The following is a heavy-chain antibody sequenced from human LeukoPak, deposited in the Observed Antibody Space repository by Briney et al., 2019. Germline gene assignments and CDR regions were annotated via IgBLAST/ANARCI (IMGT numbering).Heavy chain of an antibody. J-gene: IGHJ3*02. D-gene: IGHD6-6*01. CDR3: ARVEAAHPAEDAFDI. V-gene: IGHV1-18*01. CDR2: ISAYNGNT. CDR1: GYTFTSYG. Sequence: ASVKVSCKASGYTFTSYGISWVRQAPGQGLEWMGWISAYNGNTNYAQKLQGRVTMTTDTSTSTAYMELRSLRSDDTAVYYCARVEAAHPAEDAFDIWGHGTMVTVSS.